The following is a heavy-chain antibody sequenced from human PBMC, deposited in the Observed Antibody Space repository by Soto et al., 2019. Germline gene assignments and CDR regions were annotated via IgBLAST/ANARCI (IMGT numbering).Heavy chain of an antibody. D-gene: IGHD6-19*01. Sequence: PGESLKISCKGAGYSFTSYWIGWVRQMPGKGLEWMGIIYPGDSDTRYSPSFQDQVTISADKSISTAYLQWSSLKASDTAMYYCARPREAGKNYYGVDVWGQGTTVTVS. J-gene: IGHJ6*02. V-gene: IGHV5-51*01. CDR2: IYPGDSDT. CDR3: ARPREAGKNYYGVDV. CDR1: GYSFTSYW.